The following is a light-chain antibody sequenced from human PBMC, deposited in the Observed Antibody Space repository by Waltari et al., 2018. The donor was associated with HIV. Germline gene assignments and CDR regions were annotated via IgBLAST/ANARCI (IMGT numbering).Light chain of an antibody. CDR1: NLRTYY. J-gene: IGLJ1*01. V-gene: IGLV3-19*01. Sequence: SSEVTQDPAVSVALGQTVKITCQGENLRTYYASWYQQKPGQAPVLVSYGKNKRPAEIPDRFSSSASRNTASLTITGAQAEDGADYYCKTRDRSGNLYVFGTGTTVTVL. CDR2: GKN. CDR3: KTRDRSGNLYV.